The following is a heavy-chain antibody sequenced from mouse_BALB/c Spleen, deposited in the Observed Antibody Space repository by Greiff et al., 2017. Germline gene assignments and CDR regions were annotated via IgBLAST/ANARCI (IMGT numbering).Heavy chain of an antibody. V-gene: IGHV5-4*02. CDR2: ISDGGSYT. J-gene: IGHJ4*01. CDR3: ARDGYGNHKGAMDY. CDR1: GFTFSDYY. D-gene: IGHD2-10*02. Sequence: DVMLVESGGGLVKPGGSLKLSCAASGFTFSDYYMYWVRQTPEKRLEWVATISDGGSYTYYPDSVKGRFTISRDNAKNNLYLQMSSLKSEDTAMYYCARDGYGNHKGAMDYWGQGTSVTVSS.